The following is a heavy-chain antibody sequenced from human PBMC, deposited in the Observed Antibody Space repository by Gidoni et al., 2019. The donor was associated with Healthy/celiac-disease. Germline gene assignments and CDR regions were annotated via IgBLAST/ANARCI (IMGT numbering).Heavy chain of an antibody. Sequence: QVQLQESGPGLVKPSGTLSRTGAVSGGSIGSRNWWGWVRQPPGKGLEWVGEIYHSGSTNSNPSLKSRVTISVDQSKNQFSLKLTSVSSADTAVYYCAGPSYDLLTGFLFQHWGQGTLVTVSS. CDR2: IYHSGST. CDR1: GGSIGSRNW. V-gene: IGHV4-4*02. CDR3: AGPSYDLLTGFLFQH. J-gene: IGHJ1*01. D-gene: IGHD3-9*01.